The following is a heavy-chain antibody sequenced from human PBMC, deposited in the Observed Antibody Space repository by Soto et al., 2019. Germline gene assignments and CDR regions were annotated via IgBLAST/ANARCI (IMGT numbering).Heavy chain of an antibody. D-gene: IGHD3-10*01. CDR3: AGSFKYGSGTYDAFDI. J-gene: IGHJ3*02. Sequence: QVQLVQSGAEVRKPGSSVKVSCKASGGAFSNYAISWVRQAPGQGLEWMGGIIPIFGTANYAQKLQGRVTITADESTTTAYMELSSLRSEDTAVYYCAGSFKYGSGTYDAFDIWGQGTGVTVSS. CDR1: GGAFSNYA. V-gene: IGHV1-69*01. CDR2: IIPIFGTA.